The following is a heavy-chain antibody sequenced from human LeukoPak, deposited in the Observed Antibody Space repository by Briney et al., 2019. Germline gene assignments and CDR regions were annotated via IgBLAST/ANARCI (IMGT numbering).Heavy chain of an antibody. D-gene: IGHD3-10*01. V-gene: IGHV3-7*01. Sequence: GGSLRLSCAASGFTFSSYWMNWVRQAPGKGLEWVVNIKQDGSEKYYVDSVKGRFTISRGNSKNTLYLQMNSLRAEDTAVYYCARDALEGYYGSGSPSFADYWGQGTLVTVSS. CDR1: GFTFSSYW. J-gene: IGHJ4*02. CDR3: ARDALEGYYGSGSPSFADY. CDR2: IKQDGSEK.